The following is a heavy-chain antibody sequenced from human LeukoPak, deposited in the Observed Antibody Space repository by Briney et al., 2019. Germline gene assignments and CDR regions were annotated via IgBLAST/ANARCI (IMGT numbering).Heavy chain of an antibody. CDR1: VGTFSSYA. CDR3: ARAAPPYCTNGVCYIGY. D-gene: IGHD2-8*01. Sequence: SVKVSCKASVGTFSSYAISWVRQAPGQGLEWMGGIIPIFGTANYAQKFQGRVTITTDESTSTAYMELSSLRSEDTAVYYCARAAPPYCTNGVCYIGYWGQGTLVTVSS. V-gene: IGHV1-69*05. J-gene: IGHJ4*02. CDR2: IIPIFGTA.